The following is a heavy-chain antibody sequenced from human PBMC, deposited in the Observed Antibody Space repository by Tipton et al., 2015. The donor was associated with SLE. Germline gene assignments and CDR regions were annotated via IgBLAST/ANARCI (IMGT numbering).Heavy chain of an antibody. CDR2: IDHFGNT. D-gene: IGHD3-16*02. Sequence: TLSLTCTVSGGSITSSSYYWGWIRQPPGKGLEWIGEIDHFGNTNYNPSLKSRVTVSVDTSKNQFSLKLSSVTAADTAVYYCAQAHLWGSYRYASDIWGQGTMVTVSS. J-gene: IGHJ3*02. CDR1: GGSITSSSYY. V-gene: IGHV4-39*07. CDR3: AQAHLWGSYRYASDI.